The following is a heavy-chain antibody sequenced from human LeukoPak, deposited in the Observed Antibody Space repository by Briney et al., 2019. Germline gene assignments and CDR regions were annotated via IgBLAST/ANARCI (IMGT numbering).Heavy chain of an antibody. J-gene: IGHJ4*02. D-gene: IGHD6-13*01. CDR1: GFPFNAYW. CDR2: IRQDGDTK. Sequence: GGSLRLSCAASGFPFNAYWMTWVRQAPGKGLEWVANIRQDGDTKYYVDSVKGRFNISRDNAMNSLYLQMNSLRAEDTAIYYCARSLPCGPTWYGRSDLWGQGTLVTVSS. CDR3: ARSLPCGPTWYGRSDL. V-gene: IGHV3-7*03.